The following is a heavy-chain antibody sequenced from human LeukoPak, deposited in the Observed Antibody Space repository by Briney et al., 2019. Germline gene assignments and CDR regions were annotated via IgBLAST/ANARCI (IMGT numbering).Heavy chain of an antibody. CDR2: ISYDGSNK. V-gene: IGHV3-30*19. Sequence: GGSLRLSCAASGFTFSSNWMHWVRQAPGKGLEWVAVISYDGSNKYYADSVKGRFTISRDNSKNTLYLQMNSLRAEDTAVYYCARVPSGSYFDYWGRGTLVTVSS. J-gene: IGHJ4*02. D-gene: IGHD1-26*01. CDR3: ARVPSGSYFDY. CDR1: GFTFSSNW.